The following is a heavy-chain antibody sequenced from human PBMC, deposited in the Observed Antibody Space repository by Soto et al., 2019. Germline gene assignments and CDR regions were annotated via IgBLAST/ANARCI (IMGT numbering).Heavy chain of an antibody. D-gene: IGHD2-15*01. CDR1: GFTFSSYA. V-gene: IGHV3-30-3*01. CDR3: ARDLYWSGGSCYSYGMDV. Sequence: GGSLRLSCAASGFTFSSYAMHWVRQAPGKGLEWVAVISYDGSNKYYADSVKGRFTISRDNSKNTLYLQMNSLRAEDTAVYYFARDLYWSGGSCYSYGMDVWGQGTTVTVSS. CDR2: ISYDGSNK. J-gene: IGHJ6*02.